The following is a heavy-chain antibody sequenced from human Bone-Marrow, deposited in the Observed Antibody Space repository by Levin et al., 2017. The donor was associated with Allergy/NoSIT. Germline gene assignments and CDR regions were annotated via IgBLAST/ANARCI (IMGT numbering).Heavy chain of an antibody. D-gene: IGHD1/OR15-1a*01. V-gene: IGHV3-53*01. J-gene: IGHJ6*02. CDR1: GFAVSLKF. CDR2: LNSGGGT. Sequence: PGGSLRLSCAASGFAVSLKFMSWVRQAPGKGLELVSVLNSGGGTKYAESVKGRFTISRDNSMNTLYLQMNSLGVEDTAVYYCATSTVNNYYYYHGMDVWGQGTTVTVSS. CDR3: ATSTVNNYYYYHGMDV.